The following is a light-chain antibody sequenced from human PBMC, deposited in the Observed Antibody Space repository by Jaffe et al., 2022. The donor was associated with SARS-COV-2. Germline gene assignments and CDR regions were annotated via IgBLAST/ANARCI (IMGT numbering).Light chain of an antibody. Sequence: QSVLTQPPSASGTPGQRVTISCSGSSSNIGKNNVYWYQQIPGTAPKLLIYRNNQRPAGVPDRFSGSKSGTSASLDISGLRSGDEADYYCTAWDDSLTVVAFGGGTKLTVL. CDR3: TAWDDSLTVVA. J-gene: IGLJ2*01. CDR1: SSNIGKNN. V-gene: IGLV1-47*01. CDR2: RNN.